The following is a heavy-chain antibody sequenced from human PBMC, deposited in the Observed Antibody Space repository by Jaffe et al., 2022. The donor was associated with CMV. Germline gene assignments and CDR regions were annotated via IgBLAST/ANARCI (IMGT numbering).Heavy chain of an antibody. CDR2: IIPIFGTA. CDR3: AREAPAGYYYGDQPHPNAYFDY. V-gene: IGHV1-69*01. J-gene: IGHJ4*02. Sequence: QVQLVQSGAEVKKPGSSVKVSCKASGGTFSSYAISWVRQAPGQGLEWMGGIIPIFGTANYAQKFQGRVTITADESTSTAYMELSSLRSEDTAVYYCAREAPAGYYYGDQPHPNAYFDYWGQGTLVTVSS. D-gene: IGHD4-17*01. CDR1: GGTFSSYA.